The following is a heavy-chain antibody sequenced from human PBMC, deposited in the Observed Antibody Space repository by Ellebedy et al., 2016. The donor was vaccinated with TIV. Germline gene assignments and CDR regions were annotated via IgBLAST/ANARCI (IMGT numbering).Heavy chain of an antibody. Sequence: ESLKISCAVSGFTVSSNYMSWVRQAPGKGLEWVSVIYSGGGTYYADSVRGRFTISKDNSNNTLYLQMNSLRVEDTAVYYCATLQWRSDYWGQGTLVTVSS. CDR3: ATLQWRSDY. CDR2: IYSGGGT. D-gene: IGHD6-19*01. CDR1: GFTVSSNY. V-gene: IGHV3-53*01. J-gene: IGHJ4*02.